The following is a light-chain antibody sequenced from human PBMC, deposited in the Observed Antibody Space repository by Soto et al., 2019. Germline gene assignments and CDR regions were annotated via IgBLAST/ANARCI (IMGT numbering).Light chain of an antibody. V-gene: IGKV3-11*01. CDR1: TRVNSN. CDR2: GAS. J-gene: IGKJ5*01. CDR3: QQGGNWPLT. Sequence: EIVLTQFAATLSLSPGERAMSSGGGSTRVNSNLAWYQQHPGQAYRLIIHGASTRATGIPARFSGSGSGTDFTLTISSLEPEDFAVYYCQQGGNWPLTFGQGTRLDIK.